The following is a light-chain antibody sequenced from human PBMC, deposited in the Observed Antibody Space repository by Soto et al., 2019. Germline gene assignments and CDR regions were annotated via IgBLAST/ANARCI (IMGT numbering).Light chain of an antibody. Sequence: DIQMTQSPSSLSASVGDRVTITCRASQGIRDYLAWYQQKPGQAPRLLIYGASSRATGVPNRFSGSGSGTDFTLTISSLEPEDFAVYYCHQYGLLPRHPFGQGTKLEIK. CDR2: GAS. CDR1: QGIRDY. V-gene: IGKV1-NL1*01. CDR3: HQYGLLPRHP. J-gene: IGKJ2*01.